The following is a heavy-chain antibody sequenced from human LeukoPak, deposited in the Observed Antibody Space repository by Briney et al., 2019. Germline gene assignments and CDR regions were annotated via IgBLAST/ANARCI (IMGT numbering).Heavy chain of an antibody. CDR1: GFTFSSYG. J-gene: IGHJ4*02. V-gene: IGHV3-30*02. CDR2: IRYDGSNK. Sequence: PGGSLRLSCAASGFTFSSYGMHWVRQAPGKGLEWVAFIRYDGSNKYYADSVKGRFTISRDNSKNTLYLQMNSLRAEDTAVNYCAKIFRYSTDYWGQGTLVTVSS. D-gene: IGHD6-13*01. CDR3: AKIFRYSTDY.